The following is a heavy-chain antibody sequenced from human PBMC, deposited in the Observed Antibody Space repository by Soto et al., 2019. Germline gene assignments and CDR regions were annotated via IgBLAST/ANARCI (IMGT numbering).Heavy chain of an antibody. V-gene: IGHV3-23*01. CDR3: AKGGSWFGELLTPSYGMDV. CDR2: ISGSGGST. D-gene: IGHD3-10*01. Sequence: GGSLRLSCAASGFTFSSYAMSWVRQAPGKGLEWVSAISGSGGSTYYADSVKGRFTISRDNSKNTLYLQMNSLRAEDTAVYYCAKGGSWFGELLTPSYGMDVWGQGTTVTVSS. CDR1: GFTFSSYA. J-gene: IGHJ6*02.